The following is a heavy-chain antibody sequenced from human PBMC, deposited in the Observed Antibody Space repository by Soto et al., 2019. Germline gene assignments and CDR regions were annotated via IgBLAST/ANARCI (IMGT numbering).Heavy chain of an antibody. CDR3: AKQNMIFGVVIDFDYYGMDV. CDR2: ISGSGGST. CDR1: GFTFNRYA. J-gene: IGHJ6*02. D-gene: IGHD3-3*01. Sequence: GSLRLPCAASGFTFNRYAMTWVRQAPGKGLEWVSVISGSGGSTYYAASVKGRFTISRDNSRNTLYQQMNSLRAEDTAVYYCAKQNMIFGVVIDFDYYGMDVWGQGTTVTVSS. V-gene: IGHV3-23*01.